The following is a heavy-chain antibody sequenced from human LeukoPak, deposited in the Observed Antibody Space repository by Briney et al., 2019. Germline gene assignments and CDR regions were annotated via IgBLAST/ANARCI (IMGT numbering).Heavy chain of an antibody. J-gene: IGHJ4*02. D-gene: IGHD6-13*01. CDR1: GFTFSYHW. CDR2: IKNDGTVK. V-gene: IGHV3-7*01. CDR3: AKDSYSKGDY. Sequence: QAGGSLTLSCAAPGFTFSYHWMTWVRQAPGKGLEWVANIKNDGTVKNYVDSVKGRFTISRDNAKNSLYLQMNSLRAEDTAVYYCAKDSYSKGDYWGQGVLVTVSS.